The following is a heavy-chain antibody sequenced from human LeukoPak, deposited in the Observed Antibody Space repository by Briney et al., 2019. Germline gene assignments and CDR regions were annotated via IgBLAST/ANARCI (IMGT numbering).Heavy chain of an antibody. J-gene: IGHJ4*02. CDR3: ARTHYYGSGSYYLRNFDY. V-gene: IGHV1-8*01. CDR1: GYTFTSYD. CDR2: MNPNSGNT. D-gene: IGHD3-10*01. Sequence: ASVKVSCKASGYTFTSYDINWVRQATGQGLEWMGWMNPNSGNTGYAQKFQGRVTMTRNTSISTAYMELSSLRSEDTAVYYCARTHYYGSGSYYLRNFDYWGQGTLVTVSS.